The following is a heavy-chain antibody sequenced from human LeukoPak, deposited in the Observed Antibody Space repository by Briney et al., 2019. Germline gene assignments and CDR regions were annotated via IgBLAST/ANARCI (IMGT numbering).Heavy chain of an antibody. Sequence: GGSLRLSCAASGFTFSSYIMNWVCQAPGKGLEWGSSISSSSSYIYYADSVKGRFTISRDNAKNALYLQMKSLRAEGTAGDYCAREGRRYQANWFELWGQGPLVPVSS. V-gene: IGHV3-21*01. CDR1: GFTFSSYI. J-gene: IGHJ5*02. D-gene: IGHD2-15*01. CDR2: ISSSSSYI. CDR3: AREGRRYQANWFEL.